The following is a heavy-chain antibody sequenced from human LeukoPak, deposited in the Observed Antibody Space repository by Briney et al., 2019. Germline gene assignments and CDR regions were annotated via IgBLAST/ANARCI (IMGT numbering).Heavy chain of an antibody. J-gene: IGHJ6*03. CDR3: ARLGLPDSITGYYYYYLDV. CDR1: GGSISSYY. D-gene: IGHD3-16*01. V-gene: IGHV4-4*09. Sequence: SETLSLTCTVSGGSISSYYWSWIRQPPGKGLEWIGYTYTSGSTNYNPSLKSRVTISVDTSKNQFSLKLSSVTAADTAVYYCARLGLPDSITGYYYYYLDVWGKGTTVTVSS. CDR2: TYTSGST.